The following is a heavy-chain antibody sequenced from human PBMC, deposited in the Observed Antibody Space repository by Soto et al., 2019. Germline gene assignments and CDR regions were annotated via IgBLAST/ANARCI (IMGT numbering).Heavy chain of an antibody. J-gene: IGHJ4*02. Sequence: SETLSLTCNVSGASLSGYYWTWIRQPSGKGLEWIGRIYATGSSDYNPSLKSRITISVDMSKKQFSLTLRSVTAADTAVYFCARSVAVPGELLAYWGQGTQDIGSS. CDR1: GASLSGYY. CDR2: IYATGSS. D-gene: IGHD1-26*01. CDR3: ARSVAVPGELLAY. V-gene: IGHV4-4*07.